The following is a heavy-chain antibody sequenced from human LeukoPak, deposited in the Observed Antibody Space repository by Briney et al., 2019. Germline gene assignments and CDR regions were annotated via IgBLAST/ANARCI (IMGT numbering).Heavy chain of an antibody. CDR1: GYTFTDYY. CDR2: VDLEDGDT. Sequence: ATVKISCKASGYTFTDYYIHWVPQAPGKGLEWMGRVDLEDGDTIYAEKFQGRVTITADTSTDTAYMDLSSLRSFDTAVYYCARGSRSFDWLRSYFDFWGQGTLVSVSS. D-gene: IGHD3-9*01. CDR3: ARGSRSFDWLRSYFDF. J-gene: IGHJ4*02. V-gene: IGHV1-69-2*01.